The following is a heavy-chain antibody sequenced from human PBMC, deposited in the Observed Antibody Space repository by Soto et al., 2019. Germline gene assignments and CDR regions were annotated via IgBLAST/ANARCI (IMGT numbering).Heavy chain of an antibody. CDR3: AREVRAYGMDV. Sequence: SETLSLTCAVYGGSFSGYYLSWIRQPPGKGLEWIGEINHSGSTNYNPSLKSRVTISVDTSKNQFSLKLSSVTAADTAVYYCAREVRAYGMDVWGQGTTVTVYS. CDR2: INHSGST. CDR1: GGSFSGYY. V-gene: IGHV4-34*01. J-gene: IGHJ6*02. D-gene: IGHD3-22*01.